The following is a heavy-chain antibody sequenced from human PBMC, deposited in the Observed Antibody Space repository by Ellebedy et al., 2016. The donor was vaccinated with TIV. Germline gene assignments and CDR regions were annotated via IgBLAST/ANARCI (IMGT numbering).Heavy chain of an antibody. V-gene: IGHV3-23*01. CDR2: ISGSGGST. J-gene: IGHJ4*02. CDR1: GFTFSSYA. CDR3: ARDPAGDYYFDY. Sequence: GGSLRLXCAASGFTFSSYAMSWVRQAPGKGLEWVSAISGSGGSTYYADSVKGRFTISRDNSKNTLYLQMNSLRGEDTAVYYCARDPAGDYYFDYWGQGTLVTVSS. D-gene: IGHD2-21*02.